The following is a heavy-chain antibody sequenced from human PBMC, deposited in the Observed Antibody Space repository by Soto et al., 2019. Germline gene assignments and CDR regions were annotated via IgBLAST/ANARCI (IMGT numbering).Heavy chain of an antibody. CDR2: ISYDVSNK. Sequence: AETLILSCSASGFPFSDFAIHWVRQAPGKGLEWVAVISYDVSNKYYADSVKGRFTISRDNSKNTLYLQMNSLRAEDTAVYYCATVEMATIKSGREDYWGQGTLVTVSS. CDR3: ATVEMATIKSGREDY. CDR1: GFPFSDFA. V-gene: IGHV3-30-3*01. D-gene: IGHD5-12*01. J-gene: IGHJ4*02.